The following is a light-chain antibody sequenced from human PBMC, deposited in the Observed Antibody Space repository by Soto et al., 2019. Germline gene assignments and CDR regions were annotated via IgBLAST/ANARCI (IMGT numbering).Light chain of an antibody. J-gene: IGKJ5*01. CDR1: QSVSSSY. V-gene: IGKV3D-20*02. Sequence: EIVLTQSPGTLSLSTGESATLSCRASQSVSSSYLAWYQQKPGQAPRLLIYGASSRATGIPDRFSGSGSGTDFTLTISRLEPEDFAVYYCQQRSNWPPITFGQGTRLEIK. CDR3: QQRSNWPPIT. CDR2: GAS.